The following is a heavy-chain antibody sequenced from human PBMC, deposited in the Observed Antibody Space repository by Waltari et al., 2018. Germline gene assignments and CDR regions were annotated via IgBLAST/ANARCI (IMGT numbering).Heavy chain of an antibody. CDR1: GYTFTSYG. J-gene: IGHJ4*02. Sequence: QVQLVQSGAEVKKPGASVKVSCKASGYTFTSYGLSWVRQAPGQGLEWMGGIIPIFGTANYAQKFQGRVTITADESTSTAYMELSSLRSEDTAVYYCARDAYGDYAHFDYWGQGTLVTVSS. V-gene: IGHV1-69*13. CDR2: IIPIFGTA. CDR3: ARDAYGDYAHFDY. D-gene: IGHD4-17*01.